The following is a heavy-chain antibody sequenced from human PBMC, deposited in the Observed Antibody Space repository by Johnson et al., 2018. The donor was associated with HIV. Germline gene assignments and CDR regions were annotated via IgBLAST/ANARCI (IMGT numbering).Heavy chain of an antibody. CDR3: ARDGRDLVTRGSFDV. CDR2: ISYGGTKT. CDR1: GFTFSSYD. D-gene: IGHD3-9*01. Sequence: QVQLVESGGGVVQPGRSLRISCEVSGFTFSSYDMHWVRQAPGKGLEWVAVISYGGTKTYYADSLKGRFNISRDNSKNTLFLQMDSLRPEDTAVYYCARDGRDLVTRGSFDVWGQGTVVTVSS. J-gene: IGHJ3*01. V-gene: IGHV3-30*03.